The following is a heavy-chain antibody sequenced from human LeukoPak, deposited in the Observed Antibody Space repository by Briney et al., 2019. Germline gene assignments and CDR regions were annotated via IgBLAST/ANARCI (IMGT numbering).Heavy chain of an antibody. CDR2: INANDAWT. CDR3: ARDEITAGGARDFDY. CDR1: GYTFTDYY. Sequence: ASVKVCCKASGYTFTDYYLHWVRQAPGQGLEWMGIINANDAWTKYLQKFQGRLTLTWDTSTSTVYMNLGSLRAEDTAVYYCARDEITAGGARDFDYWGQGTLVTVSS. V-gene: IGHV1-46*01. D-gene: IGHD6-13*01. J-gene: IGHJ4*02.